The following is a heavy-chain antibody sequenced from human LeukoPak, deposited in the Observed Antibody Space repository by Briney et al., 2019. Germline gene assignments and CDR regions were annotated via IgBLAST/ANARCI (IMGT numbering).Heavy chain of an antibody. V-gene: IGHV1-69*13. Sequence: GASVKVSCKASGGTFSSYAISWVRQAPGQGLEWMGGIIPIFGTANYAQKFQGRVTITADESTSTAYMELSSLRSEDTAVYYCARGGVGGYFDWSTYDYWGQGTLVTVSS. CDR3: ARGGVGGYFDWSTYDY. CDR2: IIPIFGTA. J-gene: IGHJ4*02. D-gene: IGHD3-9*01. CDR1: GGTFSSYA.